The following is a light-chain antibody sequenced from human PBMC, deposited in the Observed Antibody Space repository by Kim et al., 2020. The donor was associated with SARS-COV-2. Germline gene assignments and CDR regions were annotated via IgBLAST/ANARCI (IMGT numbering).Light chain of an antibody. Sequence: SYELTQPPSVSVSPGQTASITCSGDKLGDKYVCWYQQKPGQPPVLVIYEDTKRPSGIPERFSGSNSGNTATLTFSGTQAMDEADYYCQAWDSSTWVFGGGTKVTVL. CDR2: EDT. CDR3: QAWDSSTWV. V-gene: IGLV3-1*01. J-gene: IGLJ3*02. CDR1: KLGDKY.